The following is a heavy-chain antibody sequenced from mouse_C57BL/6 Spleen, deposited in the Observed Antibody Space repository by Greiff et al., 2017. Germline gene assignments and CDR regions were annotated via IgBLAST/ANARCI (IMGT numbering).Heavy chain of an antibody. CDR3: ARLVANYYAMDY. CDR1: GYTFTSYW. CDR2: IDPSDSYT. J-gene: IGHJ4*01. Sequence: QVQLQQPGAELVMPGASVKLSCKASGYTFTSYWMHWVKQRPGQGLEWIGEIDPSDSYTNYNQKFKGKSTLTVDKSSSTAYMQLSSLTSEDSAVYYCARLVANYYAMDYWGQGTSVTVSS. V-gene: IGHV1-69*01. D-gene: IGHD1-1*01.